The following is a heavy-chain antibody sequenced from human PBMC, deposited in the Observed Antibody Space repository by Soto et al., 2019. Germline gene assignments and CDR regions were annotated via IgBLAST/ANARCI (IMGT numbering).Heavy chain of an antibody. CDR2: IYYSGST. Sequence: SETLSLTCTVSGGSIRSYYWSWIRQPPGKGLEWIGYIYYSGSTNYNPSLKSRVTISVDTSKNQFSLKLSSVTAADTAVYYCAGGYSGYDLGYWGQGTLVTVSS. CDR3: AGGYSGYDLGY. D-gene: IGHD5-12*01. V-gene: IGHV4-59*01. CDR1: GGSIRSYY. J-gene: IGHJ4*02.